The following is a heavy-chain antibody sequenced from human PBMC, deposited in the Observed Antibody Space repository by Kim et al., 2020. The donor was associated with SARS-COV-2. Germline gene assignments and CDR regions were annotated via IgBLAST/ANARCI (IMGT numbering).Heavy chain of an antibody. Sequence: ASVKVSCKASGYTFTSYAMHWVRQAPGQRLEWMGWINAGNGNTKYSQKFQGRVTITRDTSASTAYMELSSLRSEDTAVYYCAREDCSGGSCLSPWGQGTLVTVSS. CDR2: INAGNGNT. CDR1: GYTFTSYA. V-gene: IGHV1-3*01. D-gene: IGHD2-15*01. CDR3: AREDCSGGSCLSP. J-gene: IGHJ5*02.